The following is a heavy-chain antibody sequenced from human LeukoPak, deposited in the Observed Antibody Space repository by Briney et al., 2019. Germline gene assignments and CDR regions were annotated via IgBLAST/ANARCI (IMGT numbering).Heavy chain of an antibody. D-gene: IGHD3-16*02. CDR3: ARREYDYVWGSYRHNWFDP. CDR1: GGSFSDYY. J-gene: IGHJ5*02. CDR2: IYTSGST. Sequence: PSETLSLTCAVYGGSFSDYYWSWIRQPPGKGLEWIGCIYTSGSTNYNPSLKRRVTISVDTSKNQVSLKLSSVTGADTAGYYCARREYDYVWGSYRHNWFDPWGQGTLVTVSS. V-gene: IGHV4-34*01.